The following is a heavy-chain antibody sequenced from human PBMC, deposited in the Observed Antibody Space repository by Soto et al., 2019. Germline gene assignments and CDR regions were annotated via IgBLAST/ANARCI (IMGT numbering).Heavy chain of an antibody. Sequence: QVTLKESGPVLVKPTETLPLTCTVSGFSLSNARMGVSGIRQPQGKALEWLESIFSNDEKSYSTSLKSRLTNSKETSKSQVALTMTNMDPVDTATYDCARIVRGSYYGNWYDPWGQGTLVTGSS. CDR2: IFSNDEK. CDR1: GFSLSNARMG. J-gene: IGHJ5*02. D-gene: IGHD1-26*01. V-gene: IGHV2-26*01. CDR3: ARIVRGSYYGNWYDP.